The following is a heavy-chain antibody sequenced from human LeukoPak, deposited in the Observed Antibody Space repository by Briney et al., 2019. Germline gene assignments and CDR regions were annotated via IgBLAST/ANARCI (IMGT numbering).Heavy chain of an antibody. CDR1: GYTFTGYY. D-gene: IGHD2-15*01. CDR3: ARVYCSGGSCYSPNYYYYYGMDV. J-gene: IGHJ6*02. Sequence: ASVKVSCKASGYTFTGYYMHRVRQAPGQGLEWMGWINPNSGGTNYAQQFQGRVTMTRDTSISTAYMELSRLRSDDTAVYYCARVYCSGGSCYSPNYYYYYGMDVWGQGTTVTVSS. CDR2: INPNSGGT. V-gene: IGHV1-2*02.